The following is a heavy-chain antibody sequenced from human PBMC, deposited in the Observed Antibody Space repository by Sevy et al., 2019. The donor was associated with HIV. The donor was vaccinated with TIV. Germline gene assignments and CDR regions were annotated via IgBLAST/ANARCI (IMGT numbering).Heavy chain of an antibody. CDR1: GFTFSSYG. V-gene: IGHV3-30*02. D-gene: IGHD5-12*01. J-gene: IGHJ3*02. CDR3: AKHIVATIKDAFDI. CDR2: IRYDGSNK. Sequence: GGSLRLSCAASGFTFSSYGMHWVRQAPGKGLEWVAFIRYDGSNKYYADSVKGRFTISRNNSKNTLYLQMNSLGAEDTAGYYCAKHIVATIKDAFDIWGQGTMVTVSS.